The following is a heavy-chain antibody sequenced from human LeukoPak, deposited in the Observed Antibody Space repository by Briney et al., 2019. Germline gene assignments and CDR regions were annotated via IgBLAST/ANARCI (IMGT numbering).Heavy chain of an antibody. D-gene: IGHD3-10*01. CDR1: GYIFTDFY. CDR3: ARSLSVTRGLITTMLGY. Sequence: ASVKVSCKTSGYIFTDFYLHWVRQAPGQGLEWMGWISPTNGATSYARRFQGRVNMARDTSTSTSYMELSSLGSDDMAVYYCARSLSVTRGLITTMLGYWGQGTLVTVSS. V-gene: IGHV1-2*02. CDR2: ISPTNGAT. J-gene: IGHJ4*02.